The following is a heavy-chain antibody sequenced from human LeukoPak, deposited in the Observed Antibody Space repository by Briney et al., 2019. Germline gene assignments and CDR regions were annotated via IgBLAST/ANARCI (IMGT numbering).Heavy chain of an antibody. V-gene: IGHV3-11*05. CDR1: GFTFSAYY. Sequence: AGGSLRLSCAASGFTFSAYYMSWIRQAPGKGLEWVSCISSSSTYTNYADSVKGRFTISRDNAKNSLYLQMNSLRAEDTAVYYCARAPGYCTGTSCYSYYGMDVWGQGTTVTVSS. D-gene: IGHD2-2*01. J-gene: IGHJ6*02. CDR2: ISSSSTYT. CDR3: ARAPGYCTGTSCYSYYGMDV.